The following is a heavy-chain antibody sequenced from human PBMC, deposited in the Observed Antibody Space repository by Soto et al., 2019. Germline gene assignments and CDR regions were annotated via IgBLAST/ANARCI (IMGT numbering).Heavy chain of an antibody. CDR1: GGSINTPGFY. J-gene: IGHJ4*02. Sequence: PSETLSLTCTVSGGSINTPGFYWTWSRQPPGKGLEWIASIYYSGSTCYNPSLQRRLTISVDTSKNQFSLKLGSVTAADTAIYYCARRTGNRFDYWGPGNLVTVSS. V-gene: IGHV4-39*01. CDR2: IYYSGST. CDR3: ARRTGNRFDY.